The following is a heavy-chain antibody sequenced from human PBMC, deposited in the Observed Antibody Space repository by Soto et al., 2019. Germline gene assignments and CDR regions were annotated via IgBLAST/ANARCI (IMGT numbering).Heavy chain of an antibody. J-gene: IGHJ6*02. Sequence: SETLSLTCAVSGGSISSSNWWSWVRQPPGXGLEWIGEIYHSGSTNYNPSLKSRVTISVDKSKNQFSLKLSSVTAADTAVYYCASVAVAGQYYYYYYGMDVWGQGTTVTVSS. CDR3: ASVAVAGQYYYYYYGMDV. V-gene: IGHV4-4*02. CDR2: IYHSGST. D-gene: IGHD6-19*01. CDR1: GGSISSSNW.